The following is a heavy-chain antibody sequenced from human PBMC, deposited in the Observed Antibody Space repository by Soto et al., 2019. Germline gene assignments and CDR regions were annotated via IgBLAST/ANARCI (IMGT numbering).Heavy chain of an antibody. CDR1: GGIFSNYE. J-gene: IGHJ4*02. V-gene: IGHV1-69*13. D-gene: IGHD2-2*01. Sequence: GASVKVSCKASGGIFSNYEFNWLRQAPGQGLEWMGGIAPIFGTTLYAHKFKGRLTITADESTSTAYMELSSLRSEDTAVYYCASSTSTGGDYWGQGTLVTVSS. CDR2: IAPIFGTT. CDR3: ASSTSTGGDY.